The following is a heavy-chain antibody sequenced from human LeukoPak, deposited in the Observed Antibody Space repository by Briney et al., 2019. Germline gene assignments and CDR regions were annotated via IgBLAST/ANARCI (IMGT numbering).Heavy chain of an antibody. V-gene: IGHV1-69*13. Sequence: SVKASCKASGGTFSSYAISWVRQAPGQGLEWMGGIIPIFGTANYAQKFQGRVTITADESTSTAYMELSSLRSEDTAAYYCARDVGGGSSDYYYGMDVWGKGTTVTVSS. D-gene: IGHD2-15*01. CDR3: ARDVGGGSSDYYYGMDV. J-gene: IGHJ6*04. CDR2: IIPIFGTA. CDR1: GGTFSSYA.